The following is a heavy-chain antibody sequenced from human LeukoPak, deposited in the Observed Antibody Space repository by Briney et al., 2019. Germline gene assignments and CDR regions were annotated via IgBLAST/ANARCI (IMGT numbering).Heavy chain of an antibody. CDR2: TYWDDDK. V-gene: IGHV2-5*02. D-gene: IGHD1-26*01. CDR1: GFSLSTRGAG. CDR3: AHSRQGELRYAFDI. Sequence: SGPTLVNPTQTLTLTCTFSGFSLSTRGAGVGWIRQPPGKALEWLALTYWDDDKRYSPSLRSRLTITKDTSKNQVVLTMTNMDPVDTAIYYCAHSRQGELRYAFDIWGQGTMVTVSS. J-gene: IGHJ3*02.